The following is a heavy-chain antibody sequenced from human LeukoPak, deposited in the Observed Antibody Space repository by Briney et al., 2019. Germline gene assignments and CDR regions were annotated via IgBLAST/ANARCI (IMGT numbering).Heavy chain of an antibody. J-gene: IGHJ6*04. CDR3: ARQVEDIVVVVAATPHYGMDV. CDR2: IDPSDSYT. CDR1: GYSFTSYW. D-gene: IGHD2-15*01. V-gene: IGHV5-10-1*01. Sequence: VESLRISCKGSGYSFTSYWISWVRQMPGKGLEWMGRIDPSDSYTNYSPSFQGHVTISADKSISTAYLQWSSLKASDTAMYYCARQVEDIVVVVAATPHYGMDVWGKGTTVTVSS.